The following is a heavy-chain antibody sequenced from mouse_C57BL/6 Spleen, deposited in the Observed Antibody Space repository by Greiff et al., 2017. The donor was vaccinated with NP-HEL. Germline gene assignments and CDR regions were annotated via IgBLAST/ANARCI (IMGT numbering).Heavy chain of an antibody. CDR1: GYTFTDYY. CDR2: IYPGSGNT. D-gene: IGHD1-1*01. V-gene: IGHV1-76*01. CDR3: ARSGAYYYFAY. Sequence: QVQLKQSGAELVRPGASVKLSCKASGYTFTDYYINWVKQRPGQGLEWIARIYPGSGNTYYNEKFKGKATLTAEKSSSTAYMQLSSLTSEDSAVYFCARSGAYYYFAYWGQGTLVTVSA. J-gene: IGHJ3*01.